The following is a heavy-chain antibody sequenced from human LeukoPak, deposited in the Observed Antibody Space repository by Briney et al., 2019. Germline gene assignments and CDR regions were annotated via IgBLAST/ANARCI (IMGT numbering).Heavy chain of an antibody. V-gene: IGHV3-30*04. J-gene: IGHJ4*02. Sequence: PGGSLRLSCAASGFTFSSYAMHWVRQAPGKGLEWVAVISYDGSNKYYADSVKGRFTISRDNSKNTLYLQMNSLRAEDTAVYYCAKDLAPQSSSWPSDYWGQGTLVAVSS. CDR2: ISYDGSNK. CDR3: AKDLAPQSSSWPSDY. D-gene: IGHD6-13*01. CDR1: GFTFSSYA.